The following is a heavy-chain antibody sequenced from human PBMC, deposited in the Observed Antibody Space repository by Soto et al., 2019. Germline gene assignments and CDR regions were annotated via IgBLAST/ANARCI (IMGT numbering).Heavy chain of an antibody. V-gene: IGHV3-9*01. Sequence: PGGSLRLSCAASGFTFDDYAMHWVRQAPGKGLEWVSGISWNSGSIGYADSVKGRFTISRDSAKNSLYLQMNSLRAEDTALYYCAKANNPTYYYGSGSYYIYYYYGMDVWGQGTTVTVSS. J-gene: IGHJ6*02. D-gene: IGHD3-10*01. CDR2: ISWNSGSI. CDR1: GFTFDDYA. CDR3: AKANNPTYYYGSGSYYIYYYYGMDV.